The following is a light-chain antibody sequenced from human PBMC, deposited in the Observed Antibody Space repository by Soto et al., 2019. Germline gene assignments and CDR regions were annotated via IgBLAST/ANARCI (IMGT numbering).Light chain of an antibody. CDR1: QSVSTN. J-gene: IGKJ1*01. CDR2: AGS. V-gene: IGKV3-15*01. CDR3: QQYAKWPWT. Sequence: EIVMTQSPVTLSVSPVERATLSCRASQSVSTNLAWYQQKPGQAPRLLIYAGSTRATGIPASFSGGGSGTEFTLTISSLQSEDFAVYYCQQYAKWPWTFGQGTKVDIK.